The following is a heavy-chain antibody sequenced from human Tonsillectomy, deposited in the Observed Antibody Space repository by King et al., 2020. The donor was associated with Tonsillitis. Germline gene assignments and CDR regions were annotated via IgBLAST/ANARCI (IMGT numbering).Heavy chain of an antibody. V-gene: IGHV4-34*01. J-gene: IGHJ4*02. CDR2: INHTGGI. CDR1: GGSFSNYY. D-gene: IGHD4-17*01. Sequence: VQLQQWGAGLLKPSETLSLTCAVYGGSFSNYYWTWIRQPPGKGLEWIGEINHTGGINYNPSLKSRVTLSEDTSKNQLSLKLNSVTAADTAVYYCARGPGYGAPDYWGQGTLVTVSS. CDR3: ARGPGYGAPDY.